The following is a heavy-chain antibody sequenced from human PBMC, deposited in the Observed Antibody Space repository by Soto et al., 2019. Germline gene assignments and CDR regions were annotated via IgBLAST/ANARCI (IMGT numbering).Heavy chain of an antibody. Sequence: EVQLVESGGGLVQPGGSLRLSCAASGFTVSSNYMSWVRQAPGKGLEWVSVIYSGGSTYYADSVKGRFTISRDNSKNTLYLQMNSLRAEDTAVYYCARVEGSGSPLRDVWGKGTTVTVSS. D-gene: IGHD3-10*01. CDR3: ARVEGSGSPLRDV. V-gene: IGHV3-66*01. CDR2: IYSGGST. J-gene: IGHJ6*04. CDR1: GFTVSSNY.